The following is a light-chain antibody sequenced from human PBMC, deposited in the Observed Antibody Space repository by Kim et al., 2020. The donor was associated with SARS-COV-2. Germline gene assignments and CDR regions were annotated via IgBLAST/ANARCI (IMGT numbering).Light chain of an antibody. J-gene: IGLJ3*02. V-gene: IGLV3-19*01. CDR2: GKN. Sequence: GGLGTTARETGQTERISSHYATRYHQKQPPAPVLINSGKNTRPSRIPDLVSGSASGKTAALTITGAGAEDGADYYCNCRESNHWVFGGGTQLTVL. CDR3: NCRESNHWV. CDR1: RISSHY.